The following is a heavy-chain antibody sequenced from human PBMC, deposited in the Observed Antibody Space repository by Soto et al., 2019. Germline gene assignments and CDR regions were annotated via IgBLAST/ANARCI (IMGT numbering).Heavy chain of an antibody. J-gene: IGHJ6*03. D-gene: IGHD3-10*01. CDR1: EFTFSDYY. CDR3: ARDTWPGSPYYYMEV. CDR2: ISGSATTI. Sequence: VGPLRLSCIASEFTFSDYYMRWIIKAPVKGLEWVSYISGSATTIYYADSVEGRFTISRDNAKNSLYLQVNSLRAEDTAVSYCARDTWPGSPYYYMEVWGKGTTVTVSS. V-gene: IGHV3-11*01.